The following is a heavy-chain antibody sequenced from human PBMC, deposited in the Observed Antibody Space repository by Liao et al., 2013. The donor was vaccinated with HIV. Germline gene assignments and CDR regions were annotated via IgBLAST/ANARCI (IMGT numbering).Heavy chain of an antibody. CDR2: ISASGNA. CDR3: ARYYDEEGAFDI. J-gene: IGHJ3*02. D-gene: IGHD3-3*01. Sequence: QVQLHESGPGLVKPSRTLSLTCTVSGGSISSYSWNWIRQPAGKGLEWIGRISASGNANYSPSLKSRVTMSVDTSKNHFSLKLRFVTAADTAVYYCARYYDEEGAFDIWGQGTMVTVSS. V-gene: IGHV4-4*07. CDR1: GGSISSYS.